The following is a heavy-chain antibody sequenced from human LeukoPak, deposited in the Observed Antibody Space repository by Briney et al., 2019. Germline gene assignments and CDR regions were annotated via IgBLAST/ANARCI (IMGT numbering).Heavy chain of an antibody. CDR3: AVPTLINYYHY. J-gene: IGHJ4*02. CDR1: GYTFIGYY. V-gene: IGHV1-2*02. CDR2: INPNSGGT. Sequence: ASVKVSCKASGYTFIGYYMHWVRQAPGQGLEWMGWINPNSGGTNYAQKFQGRVTVTRDMSISTAYMELSRLTSDDTAVYYCAVPTLINYYHYWGQGTLVTVSS. D-gene: IGHD3-22*01.